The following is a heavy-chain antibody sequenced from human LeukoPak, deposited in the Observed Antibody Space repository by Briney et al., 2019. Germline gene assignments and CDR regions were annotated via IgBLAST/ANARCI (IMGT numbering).Heavy chain of an antibody. D-gene: IGHD1-26*01. Sequence: ASVTVSFTASGYTFTGYYMHWVRQAPGQGLEWMGWINPNSGGTNYAQKFQGRVTMTRDTSISTAYMELSRLRSDDTAVYYCARDPSGSHYGAFDYWGQGTLVTVSS. V-gene: IGHV1-2*02. J-gene: IGHJ4*02. CDR1: GYTFTGYY. CDR2: INPNSGGT. CDR3: ARDPSGSHYGAFDY.